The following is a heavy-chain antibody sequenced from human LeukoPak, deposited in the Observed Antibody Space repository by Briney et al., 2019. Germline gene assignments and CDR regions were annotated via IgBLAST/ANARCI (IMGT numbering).Heavy chain of an antibody. V-gene: IGHV1-46*01. D-gene: IGHD6-13*01. J-gene: IGHJ4*02. CDR1: GYTFTSYY. CDR3: ARDLNSSPGH. CDR2: INPSGGST. Sequence: GASVKVSCMASGYTFTSYYMHWVRQAPGQGLEWMGIINPSGGSTSYAQKFQGRVTMTEDTSTDTAYMELSRLRSDDTAVYYCARDLNSSPGHWGQGTLVTVSS.